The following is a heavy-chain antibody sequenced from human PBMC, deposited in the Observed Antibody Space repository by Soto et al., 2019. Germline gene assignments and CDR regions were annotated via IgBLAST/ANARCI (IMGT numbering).Heavy chain of an antibody. CDR2: ISSNGGST. J-gene: IGHJ4*02. Sequence: PGWSLRLSCSASGFTFSSYAMHWVRQAPGKGLEYVSAISSNGGSTYYADSVKGRFTISRDNSKNTLYLQMSSLRAEDTAGYYCVKVQGIVRDYWGQGTLGNVSS. CDR3: VKVQGIVRDY. V-gene: IGHV3-64D*06. CDR1: GFTFSSYA. D-gene: IGHD3-16*02.